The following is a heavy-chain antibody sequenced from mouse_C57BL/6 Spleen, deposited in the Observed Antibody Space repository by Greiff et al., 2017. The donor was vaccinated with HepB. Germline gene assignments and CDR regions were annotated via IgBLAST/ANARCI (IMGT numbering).Heavy chain of an antibody. CDR3: ARSGVNWFDY. J-gene: IGHJ2*01. CDR1: GYAFSSSW. Sequence: QVQLKQSGPELVKPGASVKISCKASGYAFSSSWMNWVKQRPGKGLEWIGRIYPGDGDTNYNGKFKGKATLTADKSSSTAYMQLSSLTSEDSAVYFCARSGVNWFDYWGQGTTLTVSS. CDR2: IYPGDGDT. D-gene: IGHD4-1*01. V-gene: IGHV1-82*01.